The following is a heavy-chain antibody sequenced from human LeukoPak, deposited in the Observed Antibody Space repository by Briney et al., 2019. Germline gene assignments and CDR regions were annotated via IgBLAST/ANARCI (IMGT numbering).Heavy chain of an antibody. CDR1: GDTFTDYY. J-gene: IGHJ4*02. CDR2: INPNSGDT. D-gene: IGHD1-14*01. Sequence: GASVKVSCKASGDTFTDYYIHWVRQAPGQGLEWMGWINPNSGDTNYAQNFQGRVTMTRDTSISTAYMELSTLTSDDTAVYYCANSPSYIRYWGQGTLVTVSS. V-gene: IGHV1-2*02. CDR3: ANSPSYIRY.